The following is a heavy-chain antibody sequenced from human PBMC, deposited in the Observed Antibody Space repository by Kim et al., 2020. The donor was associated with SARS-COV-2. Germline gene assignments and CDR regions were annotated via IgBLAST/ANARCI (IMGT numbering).Heavy chain of an antibody. CDR1: GFTFSSYA. CDR2: ISSNGGST. J-gene: IGHJ3*02. Sequence: GGSLRLSCSASGFTFSSYAMHWVRQAPGKGLEYVSAISSNGGSTYYADSVKGRFTISRDNSKNTLYLQMSSLRAEDTAVYYCVKDRGLFFDAFDIWGQGTMVTVSP. V-gene: IGHV3-64D*06. CDR3: VKDRGLFFDAFDI. D-gene: IGHD2-21*01.